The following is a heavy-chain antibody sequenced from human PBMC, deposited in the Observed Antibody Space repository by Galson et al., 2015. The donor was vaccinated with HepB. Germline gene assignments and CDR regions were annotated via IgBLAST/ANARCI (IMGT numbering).Heavy chain of an antibody. V-gene: IGHV1-18*01. Sequence: SVKVSCKASGYTFTSYAMNWVRQAPGQGLEWMGWISAYNGNTNYAQKLQGRVTMTTDTSTSTAYMELRSLRSDDTAVYYCARGGYYDSSGYVLDYWGQGTLVTVSS. CDR1: GYTFTSYA. CDR2: ISAYNGNT. CDR3: ARGGYYDSSGYVLDY. J-gene: IGHJ4*02. D-gene: IGHD3-22*01.